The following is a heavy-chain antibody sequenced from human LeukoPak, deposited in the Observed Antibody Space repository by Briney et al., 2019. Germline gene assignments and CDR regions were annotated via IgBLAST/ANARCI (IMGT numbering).Heavy chain of an antibody. Sequence: SETLSLTCTVSGGSISSYYWSWIRQPPGKGLEWIGYIYYSRSTNYNPSLKSRVTISVDTSKNQFSLKLSSVTAADTAVYYCAREISGSYADYWGQGTLVTVSS. J-gene: IGHJ4*02. V-gene: IGHV4-59*12. D-gene: IGHD1-26*01. CDR3: AREISGSYADY. CDR2: IYYSRST. CDR1: GGSISSYY.